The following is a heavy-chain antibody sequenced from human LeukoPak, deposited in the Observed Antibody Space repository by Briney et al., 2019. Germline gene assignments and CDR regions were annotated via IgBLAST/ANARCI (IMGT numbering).Heavy chain of an antibody. CDR2: INHSGST. D-gene: IGHD2-15*01. CDR1: GGSFSGYY. V-gene: IGHV4-34*01. J-gene: IGHJ6*03. Sequence: PSETLSLTCAVCGGSFSGYYWSWIRQPPGKGLEWIGEINHSGSTNYNPSLKSRVTISVDTSKNQFSLKLSSVTAADTAVYYCASLVVAATPLYYYYYMDVWGKGTTVTVSS. CDR3: ASLVVAATPLYYYYYMDV.